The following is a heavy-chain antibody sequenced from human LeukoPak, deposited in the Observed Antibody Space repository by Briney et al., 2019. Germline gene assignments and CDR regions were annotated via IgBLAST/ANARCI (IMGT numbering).Heavy chain of an antibody. Sequence: SQTLSLTCTVSGGSISSGSYYWSWIRQPAGKGLEWIGRIYTSGSTNYNPSLKSRVTISVDTSKNQFSPKLSSVTAADTAVYYCAGGDYYDSSGYEFDYWGQGTLVTVSS. CDR1: GGSISSGSYY. CDR3: AGGDYYDSSGYEFDY. J-gene: IGHJ4*02. CDR2: IYTSGST. V-gene: IGHV4-61*02. D-gene: IGHD3-22*01.